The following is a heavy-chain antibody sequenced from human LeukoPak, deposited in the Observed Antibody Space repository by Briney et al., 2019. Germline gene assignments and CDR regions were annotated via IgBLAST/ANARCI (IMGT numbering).Heavy chain of an antibody. V-gene: IGHV3-23*01. J-gene: IGHJ4*02. D-gene: IGHD5-18*01. CDR2: ISGSGGST. CDR3: AKSGGMQLWFCFEY. CDR1: GFTFSSYA. Sequence: GGSLRLSCAASGFTFSSYAMSWVRQAPGRGLEWVSAISGSGGSTYHADYVKGRFTISRDNSKNTLYLQMNSLRAEDTAVYYCAKSGGMQLWFCFEYWGQGTLVSVSS.